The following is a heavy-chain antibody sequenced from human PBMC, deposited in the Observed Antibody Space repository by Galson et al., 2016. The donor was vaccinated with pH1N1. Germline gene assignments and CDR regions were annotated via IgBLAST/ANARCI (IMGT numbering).Heavy chain of an antibody. J-gene: IGHJ3*02. CDR3: ARDTSGHATRPYGAFEI. CDR1: GFTFSTYE. V-gene: IGHV3-48*03. CDR2: ISSSGSAL. Sequence: SLRLSCAASGFTFSTYEMSWARQAPGKGLEWVAFISSSGSALYYADSVEGRFTISRENARNSLYLQMNSLRAEDTAVYYCARDTSGHATRPYGAFEIWGQGTMVTVSS. D-gene: IGHD3-10*01.